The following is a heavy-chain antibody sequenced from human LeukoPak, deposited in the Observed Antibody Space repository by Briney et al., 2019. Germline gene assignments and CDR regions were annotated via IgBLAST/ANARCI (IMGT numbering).Heavy chain of an antibody. CDR3: ATGTYYYGSGSFDY. V-gene: IGHV1-24*01. Sequence: ASVKVSCKVSGYTLTELSMHWVRRAPGKGLEWMGGFDPEDGETIYAQKFQGRVTMTEDTSTDTAYMELSSLRSEDTAVYYCATGTYYYGSGSFDYWGQGTLVTVSS. D-gene: IGHD3-10*01. CDR1: GYTLTELS. CDR2: FDPEDGET. J-gene: IGHJ4*02.